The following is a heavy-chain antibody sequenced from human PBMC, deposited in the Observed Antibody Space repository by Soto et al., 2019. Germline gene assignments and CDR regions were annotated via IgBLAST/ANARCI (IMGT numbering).Heavy chain of an antibody. CDR2: ISSSGSTI. J-gene: IGHJ4*02. CDR3: ARDYSKIGDAFDY. V-gene: IGHV3-11*01. D-gene: IGHD2-21*01. Sequence: GGSLRLSCVASGFTFSDYYMSWIRQAPGKGLEWVSYISSSGSTINYADSVKGRFTISRDNAKNSLYLQMNSLRAEDTAVYYCARDYSKIGDAFDYWGQGTLVTVSS. CDR1: GFTFSDYY.